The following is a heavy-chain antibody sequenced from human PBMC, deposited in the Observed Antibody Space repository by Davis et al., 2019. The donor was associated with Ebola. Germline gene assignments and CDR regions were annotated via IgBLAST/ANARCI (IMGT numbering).Heavy chain of an antibody. CDR2: IYYSGIT. V-gene: IGHV4-59*01. Sequence: MPSETLSLTCTVSGGSMTTYYWSWILPPPGNGLEWFGYIYYSGITKYNPSLKGRVTISVDTSKNQFSLNLDSMTAADSAVYYCARGQRGYSFWGRGTLVIVSS. D-gene: IGHD5-18*01. J-gene: IGHJ4*02. CDR1: GGSMTTYY. CDR3: ARGQRGYSF.